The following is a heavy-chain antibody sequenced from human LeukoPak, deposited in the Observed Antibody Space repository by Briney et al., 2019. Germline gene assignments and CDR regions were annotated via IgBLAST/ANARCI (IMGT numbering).Heavy chain of an antibody. Sequence: ASVKVSCKVSGYTLTELSMHWVRQAPGKGLEWMGGFDPEDGETIYAQKFQGRVTMTEDTSTDTAYMELSSLRSEDTAVYYCATTTRKQLWPPFDYWGQGTLVTVSS. CDR1: GYTLTELS. D-gene: IGHD5-18*01. CDR2: FDPEDGET. CDR3: ATTTRKQLWPPFDY. V-gene: IGHV1-24*01. J-gene: IGHJ4*02.